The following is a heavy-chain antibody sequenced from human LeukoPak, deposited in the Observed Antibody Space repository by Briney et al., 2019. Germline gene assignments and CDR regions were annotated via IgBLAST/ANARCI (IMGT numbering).Heavy chain of an antibody. Sequence: ASVKVSCKASGYTFTSYGISWVRQAPGLGLEWMGWISAYNGNTNYAQKLQGRVTMTTDTSTSTAYMELRSLRSDDTAVYYCARSGNILTGYYKARFDHWGQGTLVTVSS. J-gene: IGHJ5*02. CDR2: ISAYNGNT. CDR3: ARSGNILTGYYKARFDH. D-gene: IGHD3-9*01. V-gene: IGHV1-18*01. CDR1: GYTFTSYG.